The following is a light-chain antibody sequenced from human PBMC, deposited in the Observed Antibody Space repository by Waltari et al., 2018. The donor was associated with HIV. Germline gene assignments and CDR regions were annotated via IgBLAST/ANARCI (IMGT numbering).Light chain of an antibody. V-gene: IGKV1-12*02. CDR3: QQTYSFPFT. J-gene: IGKJ3*01. CDR1: HNIDRW. CDR2: DAS. Sequence: DLQMTQSPSFVSASVGDRVTITCRASHNIDRWLLWPPQTPGKAPKVLIYDASNLQSGVPERFTGSGSAREFTLTINSLQPEDCVTYYWQQTYSFPFTFGPGTKVD.